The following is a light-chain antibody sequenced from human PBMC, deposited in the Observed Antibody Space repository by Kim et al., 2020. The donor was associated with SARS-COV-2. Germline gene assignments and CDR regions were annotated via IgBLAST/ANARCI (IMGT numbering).Light chain of an antibody. J-gene: IGKJ3*01. Sequence: FSPGARATLSCRASQSVGSSYFAWYQQKPGQAPRLLIYGASSRATGIPDRFSGSGSGTDFTLTISRLEPEDFAVYYCQQYGSSHTFGPGTKVDIK. CDR1: QSVGSSY. CDR2: GAS. V-gene: IGKV3-20*01. CDR3: QQYGSSHT.